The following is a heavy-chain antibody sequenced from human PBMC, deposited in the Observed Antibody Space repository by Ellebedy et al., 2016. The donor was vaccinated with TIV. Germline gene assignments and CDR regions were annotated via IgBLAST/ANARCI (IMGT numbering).Heavy chain of an antibody. CDR3: ARTLGRLHMDV. V-gene: IGHV4-39*01. Sequence: SETLSLTXTVSGGSISSSSYYWGWIRQPPGKGLDWIGSIYYSGSTYYNPSLKSRVTISVDTSKNQFSLKLSSVTAADTALYYCARTLGRLHMDVWGQGTTVTVSS. J-gene: IGHJ6*02. CDR2: IYYSGST. CDR1: GGSISSSSYY.